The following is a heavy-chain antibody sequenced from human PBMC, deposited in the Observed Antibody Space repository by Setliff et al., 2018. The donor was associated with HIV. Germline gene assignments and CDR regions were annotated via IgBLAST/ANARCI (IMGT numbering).Heavy chain of an antibody. CDR1: AYTFANYR. D-gene: IGHD5-12*01. Sequence: SLKISCKGSAYTFANYRIGWVRQMPGKGLEWMGRIDPSDSYTDYSQSFHGHVTLSVDRSINTAYLQWSSLKASDTAMYYCARVGPGHRDGKIYDTFDIWGQGTLVTVS. V-gene: IGHV5-10-1*01. CDR3: ARVGPGHRDGKIYDTFDI. CDR2: IDPSDSYT. J-gene: IGHJ3*02.